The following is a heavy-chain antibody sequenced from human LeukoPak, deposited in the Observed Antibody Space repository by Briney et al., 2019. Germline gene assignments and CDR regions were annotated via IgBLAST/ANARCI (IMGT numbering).Heavy chain of an antibody. D-gene: IGHD5-18*01. J-gene: IGHJ4*02. V-gene: IGHV3-23*01. Sequence: PGGSLRLSCATSGFPFETNAMSWVRQAPGKGLGWVATIGNTETFYADPVTGRFTISRDNSKNTVNLQMNRLRVEDTAIYYCAKDWIQFNRVFDCFDSWGQGTLVTVSS. CDR2: IGNTET. CDR1: GFPFETNA. CDR3: AKDWIQFNRVFDCFDS.